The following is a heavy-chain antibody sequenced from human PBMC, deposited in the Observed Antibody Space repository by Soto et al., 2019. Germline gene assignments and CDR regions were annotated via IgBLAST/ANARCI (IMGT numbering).Heavy chain of an antibody. D-gene: IGHD4-17*01. Sequence: ASVKVSCTASGYTFTGYYMHWVRQAPGQGLEWMGWINPNSGGTNYAQKFQGWVTMTRDTSISTAYMELSRLRSDDTAVYYCARGFGTTVTTPYYFDYWGQGTLVTVSS. V-gene: IGHV1-2*04. CDR3: ARGFGTTVTTPYYFDY. CDR2: INPNSGGT. CDR1: GYTFTGYY. J-gene: IGHJ4*02.